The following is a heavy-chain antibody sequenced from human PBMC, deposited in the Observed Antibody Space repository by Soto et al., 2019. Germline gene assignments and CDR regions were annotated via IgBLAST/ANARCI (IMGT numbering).Heavy chain of an antibody. J-gene: IGHJ4*02. CDR2: ISYDGSNK. V-gene: IGHV3-30-3*01. CDR3: ARPQDYYDSSGYLYYFDY. CDR1: GFTFSSYA. D-gene: IGHD3-22*01. Sequence: QVQLVESGGGVVQPGRSLRLSCAASGFTFSSYAMHWVRQAPGKGLERVAVISYDGSNKYYADSVKGRFTISRDNSKNTRYLKMNSLRAEDTAVYYCARPQDYYDSSGYLYYFDYWGQGTLVTVSS.